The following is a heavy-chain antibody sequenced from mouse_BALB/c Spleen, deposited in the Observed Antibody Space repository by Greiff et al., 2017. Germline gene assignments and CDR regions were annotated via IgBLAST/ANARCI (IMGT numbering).Heavy chain of an antibody. D-gene: IGHD1-1*01. CDR1: SYTFTDYA. CDR2: ISTYYGNT. Sequence: QVQLQQSGPELVRPGVSVKISCKGSSYTFTDYAMHWVKQSHAKSLEWIGVISTYYGNTNYNQKFKGKATMTVDKSSSTAYMQLSSLTSEDSAVYFCARGSYGDFDYWGQGTTLTVSS. J-gene: IGHJ2*01. V-gene: IGHV1-67*01. CDR3: ARGSYGDFDY.